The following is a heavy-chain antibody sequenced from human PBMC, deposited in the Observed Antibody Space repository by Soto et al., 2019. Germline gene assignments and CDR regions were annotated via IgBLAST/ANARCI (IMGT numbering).Heavy chain of an antibody. J-gene: IGHJ6*02. CDR1: GGSISSYY. CDR3: AREGLTGPIGLYYYYGMDV. D-gene: IGHD1-7*01. V-gene: IGHV4-59*01. Sequence: QVQLQESGPGLVKPSETLSLTCTVSGGSISSYYWSWIRQPPGKGLEWIGYIYYRGSTNYNPSLKSRVTISVDTSKNQFSRKLSSVTAADTAVYYCAREGLTGPIGLYYYYGMDVWGQGTTVTVSS. CDR2: IYYRGST.